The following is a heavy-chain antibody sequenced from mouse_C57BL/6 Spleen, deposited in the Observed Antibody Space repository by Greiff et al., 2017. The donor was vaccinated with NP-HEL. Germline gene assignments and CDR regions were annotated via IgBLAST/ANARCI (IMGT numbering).Heavy chain of an antibody. Sequence: QVQLKQSGAELVKPGASVKISCKASGYAFSSYWMNWVKQRPGKGLEWIGQIYPGDGDTNYNGKFKGKATLTADKSSSTAYMQLSSLTSEDSAVYFCARGDWDEGYFDVWGTGTTVTVSS. CDR2: IYPGDGDT. D-gene: IGHD4-1*01. J-gene: IGHJ1*03. CDR1: GYAFSSYW. CDR3: ARGDWDEGYFDV. V-gene: IGHV1-80*01.